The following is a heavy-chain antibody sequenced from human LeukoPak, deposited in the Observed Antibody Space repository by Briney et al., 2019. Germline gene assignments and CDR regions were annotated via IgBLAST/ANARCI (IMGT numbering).Heavy chain of an antibody. Sequence: GGSLKLSCEASGFTFSSYWMHWVRQIPGKGLMWVSRIESNGLTLYADSVRDRFTISRDNGKNTIYLQMNSLRVDATAIYYCAKAATYFYGSVTYDWFESWGQGTLATVSS. CDR1: GFTFSSYW. CDR3: AKAATYFYGSVTYDWFES. D-gene: IGHD3-10*01. V-gene: IGHV3-74*01. CDR2: IESNGLT. J-gene: IGHJ5*01.